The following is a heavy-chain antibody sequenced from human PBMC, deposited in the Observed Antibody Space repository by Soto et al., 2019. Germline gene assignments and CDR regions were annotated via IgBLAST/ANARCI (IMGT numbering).Heavy chain of an antibody. V-gene: IGHV4-59*01. CDR3: ARGKDYFDS. Sequence: SETLCLTCTVSGGSMSSSYWSWVRQPPGKGLEWIGYIYHSGSTNYNPSLKSRVTMSVDTSKNQFSLNLSSVTAADTAVYYCARGKDYFDSWGQGTLVTVSS. CDR1: GGSMSSSY. CDR2: IYHSGST. J-gene: IGHJ4*02.